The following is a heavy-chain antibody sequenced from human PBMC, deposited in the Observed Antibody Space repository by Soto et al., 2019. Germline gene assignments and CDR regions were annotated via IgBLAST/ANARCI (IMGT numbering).Heavy chain of an antibody. Sequence: GGSLRLSCAASGFTFSNAWMSWVRQAPGKGLEWVGRIKSKTDGGTTDYAAPVKGRFTISRDDSKNTLYLQMNSLKTEDTAVYYCTTVPSSGLWVNYYYYYGMDVWGQGTTVTVSS. V-gene: IGHV3-15*01. J-gene: IGHJ6*02. D-gene: IGHD5-18*01. CDR2: IKSKTDGGTT. CDR1: GFTFSNAW. CDR3: TTVPSSGLWVNYYYYYGMDV.